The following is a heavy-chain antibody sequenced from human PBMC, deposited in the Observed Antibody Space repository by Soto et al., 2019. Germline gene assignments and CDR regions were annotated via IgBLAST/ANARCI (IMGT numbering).Heavy chain of an antibody. Sequence: EVQLVDSGGGLVQRGRSLRLSCTGSGFSFGDYGLNWVRQAPGKGLEWVALIKSRAFGATTEYAASVRGRFSISRDESRSVAHLQMDSLKAEDTAMYFCTRDPVGATPFDYWGQGTLVTVSS. J-gene: IGHJ4*02. V-gene: IGHV3-49*04. CDR3: TRDPVGATPFDY. CDR1: GFSFGDYG. D-gene: IGHD1-26*01. CDR2: IKSRAFGATT.